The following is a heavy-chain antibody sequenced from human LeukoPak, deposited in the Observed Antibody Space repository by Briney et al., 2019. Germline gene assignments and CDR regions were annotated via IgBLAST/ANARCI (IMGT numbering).Heavy chain of an antibody. V-gene: IGHV1-2*02. CDR1: GYTFTGYY. CDR2: INPNSGGT. D-gene: IGHD4-17*01. Sequence: ASVKVSCKASGYTFTGYYMHWVRQAPGQGLEWMGWINPNSGGTNYAQKFQGRVTMTRDTSISTAYMELTRLRSDDTAVYYCARDNGDYWFDYWGQGTLVPVSS. CDR3: ARDNGDYWFDY. J-gene: IGHJ4*02.